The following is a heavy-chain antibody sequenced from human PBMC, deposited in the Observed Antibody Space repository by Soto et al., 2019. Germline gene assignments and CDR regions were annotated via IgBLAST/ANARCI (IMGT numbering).Heavy chain of an antibody. CDR1: GYTFTSYA. J-gene: IGHJ6*02. V-gene: IGHV1-3*01. CDR2: INAGNGNT. D-gene: IGHD5-12*01. CDR3: ARYGPGWLLVYGMDV. Sequence: QVQLVQSGAEVKKPGASVKVSCKASGYTFTSYAMHWVRQAPGQRLEWMGWINAGNGNTKYSQKFQGRVTITRDTSASTAYMELSSLRSEDTAVYYCARYGPGWLLVYGMDVWGQGTTVTVSS.